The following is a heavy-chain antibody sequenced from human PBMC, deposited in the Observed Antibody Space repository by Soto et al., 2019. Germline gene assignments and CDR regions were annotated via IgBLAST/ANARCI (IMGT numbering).Heavy chain of an antibody. CDR1: GGSISSYY. J-gene: IGHJ6*02. CDR3: ARAIITGSKVYYYYYGMDV. D-gene: IGHD3-9*01. V-gene: IGHV4-59*01. CDR2: IYYSGST. Sequence: SETLSLTCTVSGGSISSYYWSWIRQPPGKGLEWIGYIYYSGSTNYNPSLKSRVTISVDTSKNQFSLKLSSVTAADTAVYYCARAIITGSKVYYYYYGMDVWGQGTTVTVSS.